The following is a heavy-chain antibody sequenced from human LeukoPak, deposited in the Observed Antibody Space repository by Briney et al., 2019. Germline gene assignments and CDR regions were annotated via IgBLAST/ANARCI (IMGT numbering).Heavy chain of an antibody. Sequence: GGSLRLSCAASGFTFSSYAMSWVRQAPGKGLEWVSAIIGSGGSTFYSDSVKGWIAISRDNSKNTLYLQMNGLRADDTAVYYCAKDFGGWYGGLDYWGQGTLVTVSS. CDR1: GFTFSSYA. CDR3: AKDFGGWYGGLDY. CDR2: IIGSGGST. J-gene: IGHJ4*02. D-gene: IGHD6-19*01. V-gene: IGHV3-23*01.